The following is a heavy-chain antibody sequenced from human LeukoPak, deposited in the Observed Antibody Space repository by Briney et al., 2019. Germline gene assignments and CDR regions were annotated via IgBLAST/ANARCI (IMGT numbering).Heavy chain of an antibody. J-gene: IGHJ4*02. CDR3: ARPTYYDFWSGYYDY. D-gene: IGHD3-3*01. V-gene: IGHV1-2*02. CDR1: GGTFSSYA. Sequence: ASVKVSCKASGGTFSSYAISWVRQAPGQGLEWMGWINPNSGGTNYAQKFQGRVTMTRDTSISTAYMELSRLRSDDTAVYYCARPTYYDFWSGYYDYWGQGTLVTVSS. CDR2: INPNSGGT.